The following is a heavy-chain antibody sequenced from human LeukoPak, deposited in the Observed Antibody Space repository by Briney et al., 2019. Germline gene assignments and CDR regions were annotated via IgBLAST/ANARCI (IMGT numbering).Heavy chain of an antibody. CDR2: INPHNGGT. Sequence: ASVKVSCKASGYTFTGYYMHWVRQAPGQELEWTGWINPHNGGTNYAQKFRGRVTMTRDTSIGTAYMELSRLRSDDTAVYYCARGYCSGGDCYEFDYWGQGTLVTVSS. CDR3: ARGYCSGGDCYEFDY. V-gene: IGHV1-2*02. D-gene: IGHD2-15*01. CDR1: GYTFTGYY. J-gene: IGHJ4*02.